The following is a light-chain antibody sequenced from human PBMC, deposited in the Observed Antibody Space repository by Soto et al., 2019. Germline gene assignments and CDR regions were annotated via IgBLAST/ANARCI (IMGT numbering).Light chain of an antibody. CDR2: RNN. CDR3: ATWDDSLSGVL. J-gene: IGLJ2*01. Sequence: QLVLTQPPSASETPGQRVTISCSGSSSNIGNNYVHWYQQVPGTAPKLLIYRNNQRPSGVPDRFSGSKSGTSASLAISGLRSEDEADYYCATWDDSLSGVLFGGGTKLTVL. V-gene: IGLV1-47*01. CDR1: SSNIGNNY.